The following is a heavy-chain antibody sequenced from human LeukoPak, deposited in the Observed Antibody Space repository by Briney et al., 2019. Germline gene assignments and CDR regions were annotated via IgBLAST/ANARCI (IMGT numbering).Heavy chain of an antibody. CDR1: GYTFIGYY. Sequence: ASVKVSCKASGYTFIGYYMHWVRQAPGQGLEWMGWINPNSGDTNYAQKFQGRVTMTRDTSLTTAYMELSRLTSDDTAVYYCTRGNIVVVPAQTELDYWGQGTLVTVSS. J-gene: IGHJ4*02. CDR2: INPNSGDT. CDR3: TRGNIVVVPAQTELDY. D-gene: IGHD2-2*01. V-gene: IGHV1-2*02.